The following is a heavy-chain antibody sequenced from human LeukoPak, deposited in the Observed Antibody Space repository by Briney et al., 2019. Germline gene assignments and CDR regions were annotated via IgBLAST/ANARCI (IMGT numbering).Heavy chain of an antibody. CDR3: ARMGHSSSWYVRSGVFDY. J-gene: IGHJ4*02. CDR2: IYHSGST. D-gene: IGHD6-13*01. V-gene: IGHV4-38-2*02. CDR1: GYSISSGYY. Sequence: PSETLSLTCTVSGYSISSGYYWGWIRQPPGKGLEWIGSIYHSGSTYYNPSLKSRVTISVDTSKNQFSLKLSSVTAADTAVYYCARMGHSSSWYVRSGVFDYWGQGTLVTVSS.